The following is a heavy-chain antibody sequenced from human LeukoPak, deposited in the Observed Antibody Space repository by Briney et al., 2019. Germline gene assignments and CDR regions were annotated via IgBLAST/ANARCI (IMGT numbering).Heavy chain of an antibody. CDR2: INPNSGGK. CDR3: ARVNSSGYYLYYFDY. V-gene: IGHV1-2*02. J-gene: IGHJ4*02. Sequence: ASVKVSCNASGYTFTGYYMHWVRQAPGHGRGWRGWINPNSGGKNYAQKFQGRVTMTRDTSISTAYMELSRLRSDDTAVYYCARVNSSGYYLYYFDYWGQGTLVTVSS. CDR1: GYTFTGYY. D-gene: IGHD3-22*01.